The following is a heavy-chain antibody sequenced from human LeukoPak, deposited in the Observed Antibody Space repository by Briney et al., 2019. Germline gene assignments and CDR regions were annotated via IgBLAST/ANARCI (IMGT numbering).Heavy chain of an antibody. Sequence: GGSLRLSCAASGFTFSSYEMNWVRQAPGKGLEWVSSISSSSSYIYYADSVKGRFTISRDNAKNSLYLQMNSLRAEDTAVYYCARDSGVGACLFCSAFDLWGQGTMVTVSS. CDR1: GFTFSSYE. CDR2: ISSSSSYI. J-gene: IGHJ3*01. V-gene: IGHV3-21*01. CDR3: ARDSGVGACLFCSAFDL. D-gene: IGHD1-26*01.